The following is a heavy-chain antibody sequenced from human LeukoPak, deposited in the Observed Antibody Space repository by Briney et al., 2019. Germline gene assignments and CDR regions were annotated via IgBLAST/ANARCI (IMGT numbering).Heavy chain of an antibody. CDR1: GGSISSSSYY. Sequence: SETLSLTCTVSGGSISSSSYYWGWIRQPPGKRLEWIGSIYYSGSTYYNPSLKSPVTISVDTSKTQFSLKLSSVTAADTAVYYCARGTAGVVPYYFDYWGQGTLVTVSS. CDR2: IYYSGST. J-gene: IGHJ4*02. V-gene: IGHV4-39*07. CDR3: ARGTAGVVPYYFDY. D-gene: IGHD3-22*01.